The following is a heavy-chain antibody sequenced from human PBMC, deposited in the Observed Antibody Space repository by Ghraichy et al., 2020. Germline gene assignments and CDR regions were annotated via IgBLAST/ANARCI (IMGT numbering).Heavy chain of an antibody. CDR1: GFTFSSYA. CDR3: AKDRGGNIVVVPASSFDY. J-gene: IGHJ4*02. V-gene: IGHV3-23*01. Sequence: LSLTCAASGFTFSSYAMSWARQAPGKGLEWVSAISGSGGSTYYADSVKGRFTISRDNSKNTLYLQMNSLRAEDTAVYYCAKDRGGNIVVVPASSFDYWGQGTLVTVSS. D-gene: IGHD2-2*01. CDR2: ISGSGGST.